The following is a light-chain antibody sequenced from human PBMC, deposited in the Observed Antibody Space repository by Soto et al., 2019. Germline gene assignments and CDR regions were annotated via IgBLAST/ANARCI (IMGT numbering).Light chain of an antibody. Sequence: EIVMTQSPATLSVSPGERATLSCRASQSVSSNSAWYQQKPGQAPRLLVYGASTRATGIPARFSGSGSGTEFTLTISSPPSEDFAVYYCHQYNNWPPTWTFGQWTKVEIK. V-gene: IGKV3-15*01. CDR1: QSVSSN. CDR2: GAS. J-gene: IGKJ1*01. CDR3: HQYNNWPPTWT.